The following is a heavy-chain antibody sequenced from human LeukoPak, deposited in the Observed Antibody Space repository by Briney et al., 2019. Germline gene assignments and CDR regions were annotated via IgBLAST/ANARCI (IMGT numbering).Heavy chain of an antibody. D-gene: IGHD3-22*01. V-gene: IGHV1-2*02. Sequence: ASVKVSCKASGYTFTGYYMHWVRQAPGQGLEWMGWINPNSGGTNYAQKFQGRVTVTRDTSISTAYMELSRLRSDDTAVYYCARPDYDSSGYSRSYYFDYWGQGTLVTVSS. CDR2: INPNSGGT. CDR1: GYTFTGYY. J-gene: IGHJ4*02. CDR3: ARPDYDSSGYSRSYYFDY.